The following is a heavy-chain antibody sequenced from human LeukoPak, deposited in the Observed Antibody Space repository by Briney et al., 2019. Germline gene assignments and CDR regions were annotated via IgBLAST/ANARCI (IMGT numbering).Heavy chain of an antibody. D-gene: IGHD6-19*01. Sequence: GGSLRLSCAASGSTVSRNYMSWVRQAPGKGLEWVSVIYSGGSTYYADSVKGRFTISRDNSKNTLYLQMNSLRAEDTAVYYCARCGYSSGWYCYYFDYWGQGTLVTVSS. CDR1: GSTVSRNY. J-gene: IGHJ4*02. CDR3: ARCGYSSGWYCYYFDY. V-gene: IGHV3-53*01. CDR2: IYSGGST.